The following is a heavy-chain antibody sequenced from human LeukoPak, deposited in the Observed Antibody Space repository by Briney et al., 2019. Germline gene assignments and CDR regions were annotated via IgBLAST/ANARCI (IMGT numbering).Heavy chain of an antibody. D-gene: IGHD3-10*01. J-gene: IGHJ4*02. CDR1: GFNVSNNF. V-gene: IGHV3-66*01. CDR3: AKARSSYQWGFFDH. Sequence: PGGSLRLSCAASGFNVSNNFMSWVRQAPGKGLQWVSLVYSSGTSYHADSVKGRFSISRDKLKNNVSLQMNNLRVDDTAVYYCAKARSSYQWGFFDHWGQGILVSVSA. CDR2: VYSSGTS.